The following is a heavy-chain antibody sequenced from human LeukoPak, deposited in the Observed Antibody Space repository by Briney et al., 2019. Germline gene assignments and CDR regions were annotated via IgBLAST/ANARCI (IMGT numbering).Heavy chain of an antibody. CDR1: GGSISSSSYY. CDR2: IYYSGST. V-gene: IGHV4-39*07. D-gene: IGHD6-6*01. CDR3: ARAHSRGSSPFDY. J-gene: IGHJ4*02. Sequence: PSETLSLTCTVSGGSISSSSYYWGWIRQPPGKGLEWIGSIYYSGSTYYNPSLKNRVTISVDTSKNQFSLKLSSVTAADTAVYYCARAHSRGSSPFDYWGQGTLVTVSS.